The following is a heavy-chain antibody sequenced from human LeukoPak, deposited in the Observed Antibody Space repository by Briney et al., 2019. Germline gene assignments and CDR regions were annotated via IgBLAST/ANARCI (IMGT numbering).Heavy chain of an antibody. V-gene: IGHV3-74*01. CDR3: ARSFGDLGYMDV. J-gene: IGHJ6*03. Sequence: GGSLRLSCAASGFTFSSYWMHWVRQAPGKGLVWVSRINSDGSSTSYADSVKGRFTISRDNNKNSLYLQMSSLRAEDTALYYCARSFGDLGYMDVWGKGTTVTVSS. CDR1: GFTFSSYW. CDR2: INSDGSST. D-gene: IGHD4-17*01.